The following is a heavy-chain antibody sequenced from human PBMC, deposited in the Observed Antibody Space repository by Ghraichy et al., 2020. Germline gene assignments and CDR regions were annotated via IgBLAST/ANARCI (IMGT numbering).Heavy chain of an antibody. CDR2: ISGSVAGT. D-gene: IGHD3-16*01. V-gene: IGHV3-23*01. Sequence: GESLNIYCAASGFTFSRYAMSWVRQAPGKGLQWVSAISGSVAGTYYADSVKGRFTISRDISKNTLYLQMNSLRTEDTAKYYCAKGGGNYYYYGVDVWVQGTTVTVSS. J-gene: IGHJ6*02. CDR3: AKGGGNYYYYGVDV. CDR1: GFTFSRYA.